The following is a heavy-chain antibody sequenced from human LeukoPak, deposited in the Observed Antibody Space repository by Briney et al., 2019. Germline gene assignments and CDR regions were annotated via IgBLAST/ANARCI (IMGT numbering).Heavy chain of an antibody. CDR3: ARGLHSSGWYYFDY. CDR2: ISSSSSTI. D-gene: IGHD6-19*01. Sequence: GGSLRLSCAASGFTFSSYSMNWVRQAPGKGLEWVSYISSSSSTIYYADSVKGRFTISRDNAKNSLYLQMNSLRAEDTAVYYCARGLHSSGWYYFDYWGQEPWSPSPQ. V-gene: IGHV3-48*01. J-gene: IGHJ4*01. CDR1: GFTFSSYS.